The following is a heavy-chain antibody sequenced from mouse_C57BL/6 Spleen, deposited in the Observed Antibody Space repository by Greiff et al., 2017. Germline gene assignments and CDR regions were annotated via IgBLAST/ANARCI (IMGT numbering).Heavy chain of an antibody. CDR3: VRPSSGYWYFDV. Sequence: EVQLVESGGGLVQPPGSLTLSCAASGFSFNTYAMNWVRQAPGKGLEWVARIRSKSNNYATYYAESVNDRFTISRDDSESMLYLQMNNVKTEDTAMYYCVRPSSGYWYFDVWGTGTTVTVSS. D-gene: IGHD3-2*02. J-gene: IGHJ1*03. CDR2: IRSKSNNYAT. V-gene: IGHV10-1*01. CDR1: GFSFNTYA.